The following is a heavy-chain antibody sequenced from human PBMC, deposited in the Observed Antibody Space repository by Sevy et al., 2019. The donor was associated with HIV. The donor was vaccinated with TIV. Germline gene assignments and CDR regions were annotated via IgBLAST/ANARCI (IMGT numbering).Heavy chain of an antibody. V-gene: IGHV3-30-3*01. CDR2: ISQTYDGSKK. D-gene: IGHD5-12*01. J-gene: IGHJ4*02. Sequence: GGSLRLSCAASGFTFGSYTLHWVRQAPGKGLEWVALISQTYDGSKKYYTDSVKGRFTITRDNSKNTLYLQMNNLRAEDTAVFYCAKGIGYSGYETDYWGQGTLVTVSS. CDR1: GFTFGSYT. CDR3: AKGIGYSGYETDY.